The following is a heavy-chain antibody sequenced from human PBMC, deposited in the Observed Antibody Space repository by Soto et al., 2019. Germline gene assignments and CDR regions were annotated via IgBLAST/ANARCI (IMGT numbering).Heavy chain of an antibody. Sequence: ASVKVSCKASGYTFTSYGISWVRQAPGQGLEWMGWISPNSGGTNYAQKFQGWVTMTRDTSISTAYMELSRLRSDDTAVYYCATCPYSSSGYFDYWGQGTLVTVSS. D-gene: IGHD6-6*01. CDR2: ISPNSGGT. V-gene: IGHV1-2*04. J-gene: IGHJ4*02. CDR1: GYTFTSYG. CDR3: ATCPYSSSGYFDY.